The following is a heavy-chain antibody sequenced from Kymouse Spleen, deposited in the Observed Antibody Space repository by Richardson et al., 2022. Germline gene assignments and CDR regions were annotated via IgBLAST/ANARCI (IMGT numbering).Heavy chain of an antibody. Sequence: EVQLVESGGGLVQPGGSLRLSCAASGFTFSSYAMSWVRQAPGKGLEWVSAISGSGGSTYYADSVKGRFTISRDNSKNTLYLQMNSLRAEDTAVYYCAARITGTTSMVRGVHYYYGMDVWGQGTTVTVSS. D-gene: IGHD1-7*01,IGHD3-10*01. CDR3: AARITGTTSMVRGVHYYYGMDV. CDR2: ISGSGGST. V-gene: IGHV3-23*04. J-gene: IGHJ6*02. CDR1: GFTFSSYA.